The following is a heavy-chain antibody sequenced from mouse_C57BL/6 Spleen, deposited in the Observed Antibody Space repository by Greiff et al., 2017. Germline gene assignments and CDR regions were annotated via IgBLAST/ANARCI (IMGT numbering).Heavy chain of an antibody. Sequence: VQLQQPGAELVMPGASVKLSCKASGYTFTSYWMHWVKQRPGQGLEWIGEIDPSDSYTNYNQKFKGKSTLTVDKSSSTAYMQLSSLTSEDSAVYYCANDYEGAYWGQGTLVTVSA. J-gene: IGHJ3*01. V-gene: IGHV1-69*01. CDR2: IDPSDSYT. CDR1: GYTFTSYW. CDR3: ANDYEGAY. D-gene: IGHD2-4*01.